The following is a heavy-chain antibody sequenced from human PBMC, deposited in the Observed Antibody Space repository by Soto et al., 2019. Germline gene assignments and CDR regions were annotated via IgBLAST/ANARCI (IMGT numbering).Heavy chain of an antibody. CDR1: GFTFSSYS. J-gene: IGHJ3*02. V-gene: IGHV3-48*01. CDR2: ISSDSSTM. Sequence: EVQLVESGGGLVQPGGSLRLSCAASGFTFSSYSRIWVRQAPGEGLEWISYISSDSSTMYYTDSVKGRFTISRDNAKNPLYLQMNNLRAEDTAVFYCARVPAERGYAFDIWGQGTMVSVSS. CDR3: ARVPAERGYAFDI.